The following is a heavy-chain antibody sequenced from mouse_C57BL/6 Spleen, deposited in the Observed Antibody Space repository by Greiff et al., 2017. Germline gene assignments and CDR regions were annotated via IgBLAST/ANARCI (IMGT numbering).Heavy chain of an antibody. CDR2: IDPSDSYT. CDR1: GYTFTSYW. D-gene: IGHD2-5*01. Sequence: QVQLKQPGAELVMPGASVKLSCKASGYTFTSYWMHWVKQRPGQGLEWIGEIDPSDSYTNYNQKFKGKSTLTVDKSSSTAYMQLSSLTSEDSAVYYCARSNYSNYGNYFDYWGQGTTLTVSS. V-gene: IGHV1-69*01. CDR3: ARSNYSNYGNYFDY. J-gene: IGHJ2*01.